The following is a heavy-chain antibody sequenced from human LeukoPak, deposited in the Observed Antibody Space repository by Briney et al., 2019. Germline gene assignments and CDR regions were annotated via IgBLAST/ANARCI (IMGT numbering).Heavy chain of an antibody. CDR2: FDPEDGET. CDR3: AAPQAHPGRYGSGSYLFDY. D-gene: IGHD3-10*01. J-gene: IGHJ4*02. V-gene: IGHV1-24*01. Sequence: ASVKVSCKVSGYTLTELSMHWVRQAPGKGLEWMGGFDPEDGETIYAQKFQGRVTMTEDTSTDTAYMELSSLRSEDTAVYYCAAPQAHPGRYGSGSYLFDYWGQGTLVTVSS. CDR1: GYTLTELS.